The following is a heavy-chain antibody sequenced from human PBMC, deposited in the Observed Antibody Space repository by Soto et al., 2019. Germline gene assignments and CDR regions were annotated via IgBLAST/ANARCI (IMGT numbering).Heavy chain of an antibody. CDR1: GFTFSDSW. CDR3: VRGGSNYAS. V-gene: IGHV3-7*01. J-gene: IGHJ5*02. D-gene: IGHD4-4*01. Sequence: VQLVESGGGLVQPGGSLRLSCTASGFTFSDSWMTWVRQAPGKGLEWVARIKPDESEKKYADSVKGRFSISRDNAKNSMYLQMDSLRGEDTAVYYCVRGGSNYASWGQGTLGTVSS. CDR2: IKPDESEK.